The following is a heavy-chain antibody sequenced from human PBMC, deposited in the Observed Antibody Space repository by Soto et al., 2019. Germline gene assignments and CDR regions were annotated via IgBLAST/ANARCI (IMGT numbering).Heavy chain of an antibody. D-gene: IGHD3-22*01. CDR1: GGSFSSYA. V-gene: IGHV1-69*01. CDR3: ASLRYKFDTSGDQPDYYYYGMDV. J-gene: IGHJ6*02. CDR2: IIPIFRTP. Sequence: QVQLVQSGAEVKKPGSSVTVSCTASGGSFSSYAISWVRQAPGQGLEWMGGIIPIFRTPDYAQKIQGRVTTTADESTSTSYMDLSSLRSEDTAVYYCASLRYKFDTSGDQPDYYYYGMDVGGQGTTVTVS.